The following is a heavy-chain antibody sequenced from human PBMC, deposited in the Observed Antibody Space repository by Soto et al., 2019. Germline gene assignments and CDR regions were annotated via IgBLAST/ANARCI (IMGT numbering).Heavy chain of an antibody. V-gene: IGHV1-69*08. J-gene: IGHJ6*02. CDR1: GGTFSSYT. CDR2: IIPILGIA. CDR3: ARDSGYSYASRYYGMDV. Sequence: QVQLVQSGAEVKKPGSSVKVSCKASGGTFSSYTISWVRQAPGQGLEWMGRIIPILGIANYAQKFQGRVTITADKATSTAYMELSSLRSADTAVYYCARDSGYSYASRYYGMDVWGQGTTVTVSS. D-gene: IGHD5-18*01.